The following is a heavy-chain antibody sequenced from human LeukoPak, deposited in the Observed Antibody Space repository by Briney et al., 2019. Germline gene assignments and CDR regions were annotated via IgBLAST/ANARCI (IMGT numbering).Heavy chain of an antibody. CDR1: GGSISSYY. D-gene: IGHD5-18*01. V-gene: IGHV4-59*01. Sequence: SETLSLTCTVSGGSISSYYWSWIRQPPGKGLEWIGYIYYSGSTNYNPSLKSRVTISVDTSKNQFSLKLSSVTAADTAVYYCAREAGYSTPSYWGQGTLVTLSS. CDR3: AREAGYSTPSY. CDR2: IYYSGST. J-gene: IGHJ4*02.